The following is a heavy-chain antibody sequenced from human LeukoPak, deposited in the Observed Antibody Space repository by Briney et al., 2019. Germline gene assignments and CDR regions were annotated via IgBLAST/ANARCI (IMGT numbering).Heavy chain of an antibody. CDR1: GASISSNY. V-gene: IGHV4-4*08. J-gene: IGHJ4*02. Sequence: SETLSLTCTVSGASISSNYWTWIRQPPGKGLEWIAYIYNSGSTNYNPSLKSRVTISVDTSKKQFSLKLSSVTAADTAVYYCARETSRIAARLKVYYFDYWGQGTLVTVSS. CDR2: IYNSGST. D-gene: IGHD6-6*01. CDR3: ARETSRIAARLKVYYFDY.